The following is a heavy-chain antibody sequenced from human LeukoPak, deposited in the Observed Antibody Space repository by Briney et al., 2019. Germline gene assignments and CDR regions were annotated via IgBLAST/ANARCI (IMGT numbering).Heavy chain of an antibody. Sequence: SQTLSLTCTVSGGSISSGSYYWSWIRQPAGKGLEWIGRIYTGGSTNYNPSLKSRVTISVDTSKNQFSLKLSSVTAADTAVYYCARDLRHAFDIWGQGTMVTVSS. CDR2: IYTGGST. V-gene: IGHV4-61*02. CDR1: GGSISSGSYY. CDR3: ARDLRHAFDI. J-gene: IGHJ3*02.